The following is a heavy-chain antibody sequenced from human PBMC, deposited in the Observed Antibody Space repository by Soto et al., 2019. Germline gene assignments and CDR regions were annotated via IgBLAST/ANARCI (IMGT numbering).Heavy chain of an antibody. Sequence: QITLKESGPTLVKPTPTLTLTCPFSGFSLSTSGVGVAWLRQPPGKALEWLALIYWDDDKRYRPSLESRLTITKDTAKNQVGLTMTNMDAADTATYSCAYLPCSGGSCYWFSFSGMDVWGQGTTVTGS. J-gene: IGHJ6*02. CDR1: GFSLSTSGVG. CDR3: AYLPCSGGSCYWFSFSGMDV. V-gene: IGHV2-5*02. CDR2: IYWDDDK. D-gene: IGHD2-15*01.